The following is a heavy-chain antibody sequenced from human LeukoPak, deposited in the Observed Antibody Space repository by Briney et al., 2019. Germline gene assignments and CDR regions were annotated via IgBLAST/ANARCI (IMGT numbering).Heavy chain of an antibody. V-gene: IGHV4-4*08. CDR3: ARHTYNESPFDY. CDR2: IYTSDTT. D-gene: IGHD1-14*01. CDR1: VGSISSYY. J-gene: IGHJ4*02. Sequence: SETLSLTCTVSVGSISSYYWSWIRQAPGKGLEWIGYIYTSDTTNYNPSLKSRVTISVDTSKNQLSLKLNSVTAADTAVYYCARHTYNESPFDYWGQGTLVTVSS.